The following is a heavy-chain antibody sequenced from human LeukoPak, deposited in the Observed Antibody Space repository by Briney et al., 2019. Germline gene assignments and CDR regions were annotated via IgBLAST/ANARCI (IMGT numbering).Heavy chain of an antibody. CDR2: IYGGDTT. D-gene: IGHD2-21*02. Sequence: GGSLRLSRAASGFTVSTNNMNWVRQAPGKGLEWVSAIYGGDTTYYADSVKGPFTISRDNSKNTLYLQMNCLTTEDTAVYYCAREDRYSTGSFDYWGQGTLVTVSS. CDR1: GFTVSTNN. J-gene: IGHJ4*02. CDR3: AREDRYSTGSFDY. V-gene: IGHV3-66*02.